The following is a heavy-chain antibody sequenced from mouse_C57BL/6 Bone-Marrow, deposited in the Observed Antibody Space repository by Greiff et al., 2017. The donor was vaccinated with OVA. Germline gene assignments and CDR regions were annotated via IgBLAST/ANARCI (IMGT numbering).Heavy chain of an antibody. V-gene: IGHV1-75*01. CDR1: GYTFTDYY. CDR2: IFPGSGST. CDR3: ARKGFYYYGSSPYYAMDY. Sequence: QVQLQQSGPELVKPGASVKISCKASGYTFTDYYINWVKQRPGQGLEWIGWIFPGSGSTYYNEKFKGKATLTVDKSSSTAYMLLSSLTSEDSAVYFCARKGFYYYGSSPYYAMDYWGQGTSVTVSS. J-gene: IGHJ4*01. D-gene: IGHD1-1*01.